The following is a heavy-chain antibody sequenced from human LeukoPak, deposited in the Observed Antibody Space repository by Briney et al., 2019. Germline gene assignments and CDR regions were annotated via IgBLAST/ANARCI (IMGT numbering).Heavy chain of an antibody. Sequence: GGSLRLSCAASGFTSSSYEMNWVRQAPGKGLEWVSHISSSGSTIYYADSVKGRFTISRDNAKNSLYLQMNSLRAEDTAVYYCARGFLQFDPWGQGTLVTVSS. V-gene: IGHV3-48*03. D-gene: IGHD3-10*01. J-gene: IGHJ5*02. CDR3: ARGFLQFDP. CDR2: ISSSGSTI. CDR1: GFTSSSYE.